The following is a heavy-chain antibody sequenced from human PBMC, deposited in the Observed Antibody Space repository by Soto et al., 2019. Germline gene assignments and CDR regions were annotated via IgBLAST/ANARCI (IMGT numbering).Heavy chain of an antibody. CDR2: INPNSGGT. CDR3: ARSGYGSRWFGGMDV. J-gene: IGHJ6*02. Sequence: ASVKVSCKTSGYSFTDYFVHWVRQAPGQGLEWMGWINPNSGGTSYAQKFQGRVTMTRDTSISTAYMELSRLSSGDTAVYYCARSGYGSRWFGGMDVWGQGTTVTVSS. CDR1: GYSFTDYF. D-gene: IGHD6-13*01. V-gene: IGHV1-2*02.